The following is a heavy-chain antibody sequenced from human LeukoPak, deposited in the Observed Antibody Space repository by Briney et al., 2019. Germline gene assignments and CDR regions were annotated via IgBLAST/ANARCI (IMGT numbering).Heavy chain of an antibody. J-gene: IGHJ6*02. V-gene: IGHV3-48*03. CDR3: AALDTAMADYYYYGMDV. D-gene: IGHD5-18*01. CDR2: ISSSGSTI. Sequence: GGSLRLSCAASGFTLSSYEMNWVRQAPGKGLERVSYISSSGSTIYYADTVKGRFTISRDNAKNSLYLQMNSLRAEDTAVYYCAALDTAMADYYYYGMDVWGQGTTVTVSS. CDR1: GFTLSSYE.